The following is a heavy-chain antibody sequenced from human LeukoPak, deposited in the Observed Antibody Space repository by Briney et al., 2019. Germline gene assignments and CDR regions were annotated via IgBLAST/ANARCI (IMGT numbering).Heavy chain of an antibody. J-gene: IGHJ4*02. CDR3: AKDSQWELLSPSQKFDY. CDR2: ISGDGGST. Sequence: GGSVRLSCAASGFTFDDYAMHWVRQAPGKGLEWVSLISGDGGSTYYADSVKGRFTISRDNSKNSLYLQMNSLRTEDTALYYCAKDSQWELLSPSQKFDYWGQGTLVTVSS. V-gene: IGHV3-43*02. D-gene: IGHD1-26*01. CDR1: GFTFDDYA.